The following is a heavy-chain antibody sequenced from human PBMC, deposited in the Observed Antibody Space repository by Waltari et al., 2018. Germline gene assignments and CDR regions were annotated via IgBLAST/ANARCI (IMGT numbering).Heavy chain of an antibody. D-gene: IGHD2-15*01. Sequence: QLQLQESGPGLVKASETQSLTCTVSGDSISSSSYYWGWVRQPPGKGLEWIGNMYYSGSTYYNPSLKSRVTISGDTSKSQFSLKLSSVTAADTSMYYCVRHARTTSGGKHFDHWGQGMLVTVSP. V-gene: IGHV4-39*01. J-gene: IGHJ4*02. CDR1: GDSISSSSYY. CDR3: VRHARTTSGGKHFDH. CDR2: MYYSGST.